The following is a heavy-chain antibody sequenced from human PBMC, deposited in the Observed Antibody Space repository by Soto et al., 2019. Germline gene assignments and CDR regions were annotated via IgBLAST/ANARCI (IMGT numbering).Heavy chain of an antibody. CDR1: GNTFTSYD. V-gene: IGHV1-8*01. D-gene: IGHD1-26*01. Sequence: GASVKVSCKNSGNTFTSYDINWGRQATGQGLEWMGWMNPNSGNTGYAQKFQGRVTMTRNSSTSTAYMELSSLRSEDMAVYYCARGHIVGARPSNYWGQGTLVTVSS. CDR3: ARGHIVGARPSNY. J-gene: IGHJ4*02. CDR2: MNPNSGNT.